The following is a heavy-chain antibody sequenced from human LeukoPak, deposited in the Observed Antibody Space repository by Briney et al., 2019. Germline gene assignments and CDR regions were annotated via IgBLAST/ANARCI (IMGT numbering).Heavy chain of an antibody. CDR2: IYYSGST. Sequence: SETLSLTCTVSGGSISSGDYYWSWIRQPPGKGLEWIGYIYYSGSTYYNPSLKSRVTISVDTSKNQFSLKLSSVTAADTAVYYCESVVRGVIKYWGQGTLVTVSS. V-gene: IGHV4-30-4*01. CDR1: GGSISSGDYY. J-gene: IGHJ4*02. D-gene: IGHD3-10*01. CDR3: ESVVRGVIKY.